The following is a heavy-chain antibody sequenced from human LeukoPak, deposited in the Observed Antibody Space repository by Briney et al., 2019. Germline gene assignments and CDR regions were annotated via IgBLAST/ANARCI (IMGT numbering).Heavy chain of an antibody. J-gene: IGHJ5*02. D-gene: IGHD6-13*01. CDR1: TYSISSAYC. V-gene: IGHV4-38-2*02. CDR3: ARQYSTNWYDDRGWFDP. CDR2: IYHSGST. Sequence: SETLSLTCSVSTYSISSAYCWGWIRPPPGKGLQWIGSIYHSGSTSYNPSLKSRFTISVDTSKNQFSLKLSSVTAADTAFYYCARQYSTNWYDDRGWFDPWGQGTLVTVSS.